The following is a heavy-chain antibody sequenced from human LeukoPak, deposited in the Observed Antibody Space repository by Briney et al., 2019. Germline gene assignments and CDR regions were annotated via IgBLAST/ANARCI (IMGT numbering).Heavy chain of an antibody. CDR3: ARGGIQLFLSSSENWFDP. CDR2: INYSGST. J-gene: IGHJ5*02. CDR1: GGSISSGGDY. V-gene: IGHV4-61*08. D-gene: IGHD5-18*01. Sequence: SETLSLTCTVSGGSISSGGDYWSWIRQHPGKGLEWIGYINYSGSTYYNPSLKSRVTISVDTSKNQFSLKLSSVTAADTAVYYCARGGIQLFLSSSENWFDPWGQGTLVTVSS.